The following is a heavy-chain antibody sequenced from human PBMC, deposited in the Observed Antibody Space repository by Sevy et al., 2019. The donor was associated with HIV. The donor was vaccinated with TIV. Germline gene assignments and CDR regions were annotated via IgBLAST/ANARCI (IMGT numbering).Heavy chain of an antibody. D-gene: IGHD3-22*01. V-gene: IGHV3-30-3*01. J-gene: IGHJ4*02. Sequence: GGSLRLSCAASGFTFSSYAMHWVRQAPGKGLEWVAVISYDGSNKYYADSVKGRFTISRDNSKNTLYLQINSLRAEDTAVYYCARDTYYDSSGYYGYWGQGTLVTVSS. CDR2: ISYDGSNK. CDR1: GFTFSSYA. CDR3: ARDTYYDSSGYYGY.